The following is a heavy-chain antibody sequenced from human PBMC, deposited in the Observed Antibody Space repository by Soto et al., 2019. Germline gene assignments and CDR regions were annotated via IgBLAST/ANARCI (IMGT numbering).Heavy chain of an antibody. J-gene: IGHJ4*02. CDR2: ISTYNGNT. CDR1: GYTFTSYG. D-gene: IGHD6-13*01. V-gene: IGHV1-18*01. Sequence: QVQLVQSGAEVKKPGASVKVSCKASGYTFTSYGISWVRQTPGQGLEWMGWISTYNGNTNYAQKLQGRVTLTTDTATSTAYMELRSLRSDDTAVYYCARARIGIAAAGSDYWGQGTLVTVSS. CDR3: ARARIGIAAAGSDY.